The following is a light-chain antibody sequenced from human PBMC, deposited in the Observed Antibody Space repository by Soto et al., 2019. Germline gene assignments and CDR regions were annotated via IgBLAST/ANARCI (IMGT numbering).Light chain of an antibody. V-gene: IGKV4-1*01. CDR2: WAS. CDR1: QSVLYSSNNKNY. J-gene: IGKJ4*01. CDR3: QQYYSSPPT. Sequence: DIVMTQSPDSLAVSLGERATIICKSSQSVLYSSNNKNYLAWYQQKPGQPPNLLIYWASTRESGVPDRFSGSGSGTDFTLTISRLQAEDVAVYYCQQYYSSPPTFGGGTKVEIK.